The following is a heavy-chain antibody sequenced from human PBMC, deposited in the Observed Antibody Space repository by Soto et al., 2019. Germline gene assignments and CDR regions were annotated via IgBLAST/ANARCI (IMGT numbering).Heavy chain of an antibody. CDR3: AKDHDRTWGIDY. CDR1: GFTFKKNG. J-gene: IGHJ4*02. CDR2: IPHDGSFK. D-gene: IGHD7-27*01. Sequence: QVQLVESGGGVVQPGRSLRLSCAASGFTFKKNGMHWVRQAPGKGLEWVSVIPHDGSFKYYADSVEGLFTVSRDNSNNTVYLQMDYLRAEDTAVYCCAKDHDRTWGIDYWGQGILVTVSS. V-gene: IGHV3-30*18.